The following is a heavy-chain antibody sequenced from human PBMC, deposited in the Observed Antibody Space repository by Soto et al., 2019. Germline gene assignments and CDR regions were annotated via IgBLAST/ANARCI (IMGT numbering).Heavy chain of an antibody. J-gene: IGHJ4*02. Sequence: EVQLVESGGGLVKPGGSLRLSCAASGFTFSSYTMNWVRQAPGKGLEWGSSISSSSSYIYYADSMRGRFTISRDNAKNSLHLQMNSLRAEDTAVYYCATGNLMVRGVPGIDYWGQGTLVTVSS. CDR2: ISSSSSYI. CDR3: ATGNLMVRGVPGIDY. CDR1: GFTFSSYT. D-gene: IGHD3-10*01. V-gene: IGHV3-21*01.